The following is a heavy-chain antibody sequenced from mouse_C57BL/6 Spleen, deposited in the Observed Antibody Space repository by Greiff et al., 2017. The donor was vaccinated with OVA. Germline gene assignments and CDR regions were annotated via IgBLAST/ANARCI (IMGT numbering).Heavy chain of an antibody. Sequence: VQLQQSGPELVKPGASVKISCKASGYSFTGYYMNWVKRSPEKSLEWIGEINPSTGGTTYNQKFKAKATLTVDKSSSTAYMQLKSLTSEDSAVYYCARSGQLRLRDYWGQGTTLTVSS. V-gene: IGHV1-42*01. CDR1: GYSFTGYY. D-gene: IGHD3-2*02. CDR3: ARSGQLRLRDY. CDR2: INPSTGGT. J-gene: IGHJ2*01.